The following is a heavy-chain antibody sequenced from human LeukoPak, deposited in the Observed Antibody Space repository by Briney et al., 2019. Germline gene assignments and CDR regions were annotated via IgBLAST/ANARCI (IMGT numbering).Heavy chain of an antibody. CDR2: ISYTGSA. CDR1: GGYINSHY. CDR3: ARMPHPSDLSYEETENWFDP. Sequence: SETLSLTCTVSGGYINSHYWGWIRQPPGKVLEYIGYISYTGSAIYSPSLESRVTISIDTSKKQFSLNLRSVNTADTAVYYCARMPHPSDLSYEETENWFDPWGQGTLVTVSS. J-gene: IGHJ5*02. V-gene: IGHV4-59*11. D-gene: IGHD5-12*01.